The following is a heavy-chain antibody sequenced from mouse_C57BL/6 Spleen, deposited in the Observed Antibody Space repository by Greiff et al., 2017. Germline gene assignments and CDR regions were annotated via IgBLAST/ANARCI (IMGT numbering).Heavy chain of an antibody. CDR1: GFTFSDYY. CDR3: ARQRGEYYYAMDY. Sequence: EVKLMESGGGLVQPGGSLKLSCAASGFTFSDYYMYWVRQTPEKRLEWVAYISNGGGSTYYPDTVKGRFTISRDNAQNTLYLQMSRLKSEDTAMYYCARQRGEYYYAMDYWGQGTSVTVSS. V-gene: IGHV5-12*01. J-gene: IGHJ4*01. CDR2: ISNGGGST.